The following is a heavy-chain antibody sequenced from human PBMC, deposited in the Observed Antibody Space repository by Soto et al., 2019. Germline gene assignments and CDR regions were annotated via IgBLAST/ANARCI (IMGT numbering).Heavy chain of an antibody. D-gene: IGHD2-2*01. CDR1: AFTFNNFP. V-gene: IGHV3-21*01. Sequence: SGGSLRLSCVASAFTFNNFPMHWVRQAPGKGLQWLASITTTSTYKYYADSVKGRFSISRDNAKNSLYLELTNLRSEDTAVYYCAREKCSSTSCNHRMDVWGLGTTVTVSS. CDR3: AREKCSSTSCNHRMDV. J-gene: IGHJ6*02. CDR2: ITTTSTYK.